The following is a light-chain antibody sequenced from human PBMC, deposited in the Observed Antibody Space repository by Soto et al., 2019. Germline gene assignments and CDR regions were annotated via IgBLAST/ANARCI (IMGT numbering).Light chain of an antibody. Sequence: EIVMTQSPATRSVSPGERATLSCRASQSVSSNLAWYQQKPGQAPRLLIYGASTRATGIPARFSGSGSGTKFTLTISSLQSEDIAVYYCQHYHNWPPWTFGQGTKVEVK. CDR2: GAS. CDR1: QSVSSN. V-gene: IGKV3-15*01. J-gene: IGKJ1*01. CDR3: QHYHNWPPWT.